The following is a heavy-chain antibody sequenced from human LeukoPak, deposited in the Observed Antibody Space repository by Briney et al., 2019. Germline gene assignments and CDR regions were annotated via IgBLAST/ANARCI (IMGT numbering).Heavy chain of an antibody. V-gene: IGHV4-59*01. J-gene: IGHJ4*02. Sequence: SETLCLTCTVSGGSISSYYWNWFRQPPGKGLEWIGYIYYTGSTNYNPSLKSRVTISVDTSKNQFSLNLSSVTAADTAVYYCATNAGGYREAPFDYWGQGTLVTVSS. CDR2: IYYTGST. D-gene: IGHD5-12*01. CDR3: ATNAGGYREAPFDY. CDR1: GGSISSYY.